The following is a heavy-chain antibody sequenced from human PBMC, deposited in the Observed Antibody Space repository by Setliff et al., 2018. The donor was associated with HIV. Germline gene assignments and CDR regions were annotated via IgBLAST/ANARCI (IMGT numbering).Heavy chain of an antibody. CDR3: AREGLWFGDRGYYMDV. Sequence: ASVKVSCKASGYTFTSYDINWVRQATGQGLEWMGWMNPNSGNTNYAQKFQGRVTMTTDTSTSTVYMELGSLISDDTAVYYCAREGLWFGDRGYYMDVWGTGTAVTVSS. CDR2: MNPNSGNT. CDR1: GYTFTSYD. D-gene: IGHD3-10*01. J-gene: IGHJ6*03. V-gene: IGHV1-8*02.